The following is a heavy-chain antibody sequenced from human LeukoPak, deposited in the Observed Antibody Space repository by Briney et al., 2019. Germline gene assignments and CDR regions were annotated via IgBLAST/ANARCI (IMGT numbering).Heavy chain of an antibody. D-gene: IGHD2-2*01. CDR2: IYPGDSDT. V-gene: IGHV5-51*01. Sequence: GESLKISCKGSGYSFTYYWIGWVRQMPGKGLEFVGIIYPGDSDTRYSPSFQGQVTISADKSISTAYLQWSSLKASDTAMYYCARASVPAAPFDYWGQGILVTVSS. J-gene: IGHJ4*02. CDR3: ARASVPAAPFDY. CDR1: GYSFTYYW.